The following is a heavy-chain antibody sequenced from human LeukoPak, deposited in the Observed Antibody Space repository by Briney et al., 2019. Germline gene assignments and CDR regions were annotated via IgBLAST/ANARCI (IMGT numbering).Heavy chain of an antibody. Sequence: ASVKVSCKVSGYTLTELSMHWVRQAPGKGLEWMGGFDPEDGETIYAQKFQGRVTMTEDTSTDTAYMELSSLKSEDTAVYYCATVRGYRWELLSTAPYFDYWGQGTLVTVSS. CDR3: ATVRGYRWELLSTAPYFDY. D-gene: IGHD1-26*01. J-gene: IGHJ4*02. CDR1: GYTLTELS. CDR2: FDPEDGET. V-gene: IGHV1-24*01.